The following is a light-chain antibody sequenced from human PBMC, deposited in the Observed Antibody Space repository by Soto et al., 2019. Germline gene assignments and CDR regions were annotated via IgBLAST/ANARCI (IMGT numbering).Light chain of an antibody. J-gene: IGKJ4*01. CDR2: ATS. CDR3: QKYNSAPLT. Sequence: EIVMTQSPATLSVSPVERATLSCMASHRVSSYLAWYQQKPGQAPRLLIFATSTRATGIPARFSGSGSGTDFTLTISSLQPEDVAAYYCQKYNSAPLTFGGGTKVDIK. V-gene: IGKV3-15*01. CDR1: HRVSSY.